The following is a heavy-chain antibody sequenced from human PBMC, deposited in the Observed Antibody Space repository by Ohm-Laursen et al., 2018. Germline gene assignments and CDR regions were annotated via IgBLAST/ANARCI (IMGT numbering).Heavy chain of an antibody. D-gene: IGHD6-19*01. J-gene: IGHJ4*02. CDR3: ARGFSGWWGRIDY. Sequence: PSDTLSLTCTVYGGSFSGYYWNWIRQPPGKGLEWIGEINHSRSTKYNSSFKSRVTISVDTSKNQFSLKLSSVTAADTAVYYCARGFSGWWGRIDYWGQGILVTVSS. CDR2: INHSRST. CDR1: GGSFSGYY. V-gene: IGHV4-34*01.